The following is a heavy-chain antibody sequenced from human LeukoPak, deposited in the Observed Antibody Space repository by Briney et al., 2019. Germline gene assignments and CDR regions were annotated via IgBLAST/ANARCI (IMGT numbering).Heavy chain of an antibody. Sequence: ASVKVSCKASGYTFTSYYMHWVRQAPGQRLEWMGIINPSGGSTSYAQKFQGRVTITRDTSASTAYMELSSLRSEDTAVYYCATDIVVVTAIGPEYFQHWGQGTLVTVSS. J-gene: IGHJ1*01. CDR2: INPSGGST. V-gene: IGHV1-46*01. D-gene: IGHD2-21*02. CDR1: GYTFTSYY. CDR3: ATDIVVVTAIGPEYFQH.